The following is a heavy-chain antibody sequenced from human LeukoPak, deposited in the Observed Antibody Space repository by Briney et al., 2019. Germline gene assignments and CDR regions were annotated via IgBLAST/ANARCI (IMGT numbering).Heavy chain of an antibody. CDR1: AFTFNFYA. Sequence: GGSLRLSCAASAFTFNFYAMSWVRQAPGKGLEWVSTISDSGDTTYYADSVKGRFTISRDNSKNTLYLQMNSLRAEDTAVYYCAKDVRGGDTATEPIDNWGQGTLVTVSS. J-gene: IGHJ4*02. V-gene: IGHV3-23*01. CDR2: ISDSGDTT. D-gene: IGHD5-18*01. CDR3: AKDVRGGDTATEPIDN.